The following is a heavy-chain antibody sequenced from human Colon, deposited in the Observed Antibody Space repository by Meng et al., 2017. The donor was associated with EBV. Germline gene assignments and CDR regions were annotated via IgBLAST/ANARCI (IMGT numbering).Heavy chain of an antibody. CDR3: ARVSSGWDYFDY. D-gene: IGHD6-19*01. CDR2: IYYSGST. Sequence: QVQRQESGAGLGKPSPPLSLTCAVSGGSVSIGGYYWTWTRQHPGKGLEWFGHIYYSGSTFYNPSLKRRVIISIDTSKNQFSLNLRSVTAADTAVYYCARVSSGWDYFDYWGQGTLVTVSS. J-gene: IGHJ4*02. V-gene: IGHV4-31*11. CDR1: GGSVSIGGYY.